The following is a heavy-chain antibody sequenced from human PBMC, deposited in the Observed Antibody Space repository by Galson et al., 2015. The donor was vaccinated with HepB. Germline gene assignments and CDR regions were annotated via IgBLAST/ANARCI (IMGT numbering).Heavy chain of an antibody. D-gene: IGHD6-19*01. CDR1: GDSVSSNSAA. CDR3: ATGIAVAGTDAFDI. J-gene: IGHJ3*02. Sequence: CAISGDSVSSNSAAWNWVRQSPSRGLEWLGRTYYRSKWYNDYSVTVKSRITINPDTSKNQFSLQLNSVTPEDTAVYYCATGIAVAGTDAFDIWGQGTMVTVSS. V-gene: IGHV6-1*01. CDR2: TYYRSKWYN.